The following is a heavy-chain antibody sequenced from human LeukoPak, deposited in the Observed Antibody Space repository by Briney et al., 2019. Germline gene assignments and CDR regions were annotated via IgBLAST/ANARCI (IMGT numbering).Heavy chain of an antibody. J-gene: IGHJ3*02. CDR1: GGTFSSYA. V-gene: IGHV1-69*13. CDR2: IIPIFGTA. CDR3: ARSDFQQMYYYVIGDAFDI. D-gene: IGHD3-10*02. Sequence: GASVKVSCKASGGTFSSYAISWVRQAPGQGLEWMGGIIPIFGTANYAQKFQGRVTITADESTSTAYMELSSLRSEDTAVYYCARSDFQQMYYYVIGDAFDIWGQGTMVTVSS.